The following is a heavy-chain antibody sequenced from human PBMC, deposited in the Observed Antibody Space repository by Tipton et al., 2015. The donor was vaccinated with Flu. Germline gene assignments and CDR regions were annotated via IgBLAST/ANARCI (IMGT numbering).Heavy chain of an antibody. CDR2: IRYDGTNK. CDR3: TNEYYDSRGNPTFGY. D-gene: IGHD3-22*01. J-gene: IGHJ4*02. CDR1: GITFSTYG. V-gene: IGHV3-30*02. Sequence: GSLRLSCAASGITFSTYGFHWVRQAPGKGLEWVAFIRYDGTNKYYVESVKGRFTISRDNSKNTLYLHMNTLRVEDSAVYYCTNEYYDSRGNPTFGYWGQGTLVTVSS.